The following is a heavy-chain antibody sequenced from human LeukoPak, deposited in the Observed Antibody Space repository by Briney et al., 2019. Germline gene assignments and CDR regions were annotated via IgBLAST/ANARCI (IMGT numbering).Heavy chain of an antibody. V-gene: IGHV4-39*07. D-gene: IGHD3-22*01. Sequence: SETLSLTCTVSGGSISSSSYYWGWIRQPPGKGLEWIGSIYYSGSTYYNPSLKSRVTISVDTSKNQFSLKLGSVTAADTAVYYCARYRTTYDSSGYYNNWGQGTLVTVSS. J-gene: IGHJ1*01. CDR1: GGSISSSSYY. CDR2: IYYSGST. CDR3: ARYRTTYDSSGYYNN.